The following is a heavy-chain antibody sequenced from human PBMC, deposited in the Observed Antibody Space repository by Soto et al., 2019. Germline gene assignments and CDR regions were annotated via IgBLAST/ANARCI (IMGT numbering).Heavy chain of an antibody. CDR1: GGSVTSADSY. D-gene: IGHD3-9*01. V-gene: IGHV4-30-4*01. CDR2: IYHSGTT. CDR3: ARGRLAGPPPPPHDY. Sequence: QVQLEESGPGLVKPSQTLSLSCTVSGGSVTSADSYWSWIRQAPGKGLEWVGHIYHSGTTYYNPSLKGRLTISVDTAKNQFPLTLSPVTAADPAMYFCARGRLAGPPPPPHDYWGQGTLVTVSS. J-gene: IGHJ4*02.